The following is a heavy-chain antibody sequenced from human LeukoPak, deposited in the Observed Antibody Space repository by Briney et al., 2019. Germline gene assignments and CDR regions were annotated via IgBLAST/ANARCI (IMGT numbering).Heavy chain of an antibody. CDR2: INHSGST. D-gene: IGHD3-22*01. CDR1: GGSFSGYY. V-gene: IGHV4-34*01. Sequence: SETLSLTCAVYGGSFSGYYWSRIRQPPRKGLEWIGEINHSGSTNYNPSLKSRVTISVDTSKNQFSLKLSSVTAADTAVYYCARGRTYYYDSSGPRILYYFDYWGQGTLVTVSS. J-gene: IGHJ4*02. CDR3: ARGRTYYYDSSGPRILYYFDY.